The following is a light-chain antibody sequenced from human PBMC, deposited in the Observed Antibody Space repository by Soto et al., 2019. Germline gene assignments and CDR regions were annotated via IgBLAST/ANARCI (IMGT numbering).Light chain of an antibody. CDR3: QQRNSWPPTFT. CDR1: QSVSRY. V-gene: IGKV3-11*01. J-gene: IGKJ5*01. CDR2: GAS. Sequence: EIMLTQSPATLSFSPGERAALSCRASQSVSRYLAWYQQKPGQAPRLLIYGASTRATGIPARFSGSGSGTDFTLTISSLEPEDFAVYYCQQRNSWPPTFTFGQGTRLEIK.